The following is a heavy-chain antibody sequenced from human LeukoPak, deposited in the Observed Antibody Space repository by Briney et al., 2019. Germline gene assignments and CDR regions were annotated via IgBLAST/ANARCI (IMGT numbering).Heavy chain of an antibody. V-gene: IGHV1-24*01. CDR1: RYTLTELS. J-gene: IGHJ4*02. Sequence: ASVKVSCKVSRYTLTELSMHWVRQAPGKGLEWMGGFDPEDGETIYAQKFQGRVTMTEDTSTDTAYMELSSLRSEDTAVYYCATAPHTMVRGVTIFDYWGQGTLVTVSS. D-gene: IGHD3-10*01. CDR2: FDPEDGET. CDR3: ATAPHTMVRGVTIFDY.